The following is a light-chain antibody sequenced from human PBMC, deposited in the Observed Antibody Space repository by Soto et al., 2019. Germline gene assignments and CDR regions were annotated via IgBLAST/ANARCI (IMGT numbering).Light chain of an antibody. Sequence: QSALTQPRPVSGPPGQSVTISCTPTSTDVGGYNYVSWNHQHPGKAPKLMTYDVSERPSGVPVRFSGSKSGNTASLTISGLQADDEADYYCCSYAGSYSYVFGSGTKLTVL. V-gene: IGLV2-11*01. CDR2: DVS. CDR3: CSYAGSYSYV. J-gene: IGLJ1*01. CDR1: STDVGGYNY.